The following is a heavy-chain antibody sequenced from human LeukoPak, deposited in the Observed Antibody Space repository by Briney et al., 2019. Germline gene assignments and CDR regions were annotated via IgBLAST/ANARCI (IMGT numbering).Heavy chain of an antibody. CDR1: GASFSGYS. V-gene: IGHV4-34*01. Sequence: SETLSLTCALSGASFSGYSWTWLRQPPGKGLEWIGEFSHTGSPIYNPSLKSRVNISIDTSKNQFSLRLTSVTAADTAVYFCARPRLLFGSGPILVWGQGTLVTVSS. CDR2: FSHTGSP. D-gene: IGHD3-10*01. J-gene: IGHJ4*02. CDR3: ARPRLLFGSGPILV.